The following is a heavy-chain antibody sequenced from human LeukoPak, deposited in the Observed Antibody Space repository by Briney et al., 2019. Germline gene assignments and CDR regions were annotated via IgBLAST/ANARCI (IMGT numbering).Heavy chain of an antibody. J-gene: IGHJ4*02. Sequence: ASVKVSCKASGYTLSDYQVHWVRQAPGQGLEWMGWISPNSGDTNYAQKFQGRVTMTRDTSISTAYMDLSRLRSDDTAPYYCARDYYGSGTYSTDSWGQGTLVTVSS. CDR3: ARDYYGSGTYSTDS. CDR1: GYTLSDYQ. CDR2: ISPNSGDT. D-gene: IGHD3-10*01. V-gene: IGHV1-2*02.